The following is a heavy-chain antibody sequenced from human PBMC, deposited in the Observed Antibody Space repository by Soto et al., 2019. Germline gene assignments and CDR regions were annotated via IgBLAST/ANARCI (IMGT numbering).Heavy chain of an antibody. CDR3: ARDRIMLTFGGGSGEWGIDS. V-gene: IGHV4-31*01. CDR2: IFYSGIS. Sequence: QVQLQESGPGLVKPSQTLSLTCTVSGDSITSGVHYWSWIRQHPGKGLEWIGYIFYSGISYCNPSHRSPVPIPVATSKTPFPPTLSSVTAAATAVYYCARDRIMLTFGGGSGEWGIDSWGQGTLVTVSS. J-gene: IGHJ4*02. D-gene: IGHD3-16*01. CDR1: GDSITSGVHY.